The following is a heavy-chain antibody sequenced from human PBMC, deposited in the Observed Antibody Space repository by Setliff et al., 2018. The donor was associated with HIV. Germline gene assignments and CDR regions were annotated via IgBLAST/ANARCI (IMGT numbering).Heavy chain of an antibody. D-gene: IGHD5-18*01. CDR1: GGSISSYY. CDR3: ARGYNYGPYHSDK. V-gene: IGHV4-59*01. J-gene: IGHJ4*02. Sequence: SETLSLTCTVSGGSISSYYWNWIRQPPGKGLEWIGNIFYSGHTYYNPSLRSRVTISIDTSKNQFSLKLSSVTAADTAVYYCARGYNYGPYHSDKWGQGTLVTVSS. CDR2: IFYSGHT.